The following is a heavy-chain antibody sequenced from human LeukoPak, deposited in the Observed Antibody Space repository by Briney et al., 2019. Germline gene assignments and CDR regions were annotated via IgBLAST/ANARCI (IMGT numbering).Heavy chain of an antibody. J-gene: IGHJ3*02. CDR2: IRSKANSYAT. Sequence: GGSLRLSCAASGFTFSGSAMHWVRQASGKGLEWVGRIRSKANSYATAYAASVKGRFTISRDDSKNTAYLQMNSLKTEDTAVYYCTRRVIQLWRDDAFDIWGQGTMVTVSS. V-gene: IGHV3-73*01. CDR1: GFTFSGSA. CDR3: TRRVIQLWRDDAFDI. D-gene: IGHD5-18*01.